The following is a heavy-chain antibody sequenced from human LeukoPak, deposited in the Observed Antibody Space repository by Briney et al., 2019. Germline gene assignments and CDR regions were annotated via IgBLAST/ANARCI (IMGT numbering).Heavy chain of an antibody. CDR2: ISSSSSYI. V-gene: IGHV3-21*01. J-gene: IGHJ4*02. Sequence: GGSLRLSCAASGFTFNYAWMSWVRQVPGKGLEWVSSISSSSSYIYYADSVKGRFTISRDNAKNSLYLQMNSLRAGDTAVYYCARGSRGSYVDYWGQGTLVTVSS. D-gene: IGHD1-26*01. CDR1: GFTFNYAW. CDR3: ARGSRGSYVDY.